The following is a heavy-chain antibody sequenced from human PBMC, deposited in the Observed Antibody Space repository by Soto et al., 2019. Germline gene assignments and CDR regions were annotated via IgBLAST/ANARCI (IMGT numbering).Heavy chain of an antibody. CDR1: GYTFTGYY. CDR3: ARSDCTSARCFTDYYYGMDV. J-gene: IGHJ6*02. V-gene: IGHV1-2*02. Sequence: ASVKVSCKASGYTFTGYYIHWVRQAPGQGLEWMGWINPSSVGTNYAQKFQGRVTMTRDTSISTAYMELSRLISDGAAVYYCARSDCTSARCFTDYYYGMDVWGQGTTVTVSS. D-gene: IGHD2-2*02. CDR2: INPSSVGT.